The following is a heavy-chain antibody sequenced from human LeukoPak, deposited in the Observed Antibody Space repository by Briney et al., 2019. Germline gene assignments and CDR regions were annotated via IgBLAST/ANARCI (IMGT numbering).Heavy chain of an antibody. J-gene: IGHJ3*02. V-gene: IGHV3-21*01. D-gene: IGHD6-19*01. CDR1: GFTFSSYS. Sequence: GGSLRLSCAASGFTFSSYSMNWVRQAPGKGLEWVSSISSSSYIYYADSVKGRFTISRDNAKNSLYLQMNSLRAEDTAVYYCARESGWSAFDIWGQGTMVTVSS. CDR2: ISSSSYI. CDR3: ARESGWSAFDI.